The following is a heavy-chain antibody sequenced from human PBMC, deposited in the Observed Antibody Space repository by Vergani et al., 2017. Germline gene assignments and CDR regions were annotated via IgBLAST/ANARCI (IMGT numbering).Heavy chain of an antibody. CDR3: EKDPQVGIAASPRYYYDY. J-gene: IGHJ4*02. CDR2: ISGSGGST. CDR1: GFTFSSYA. D-gene: IGHD6-6*01. Sequence: EVQLLESGGGLVQPGGSLRLSCAASGFTFSSYAMSWVRQAPGKGLEWVSAISGSGGSTYYADSVKGRFTISRDNSKNTLYLQMNSQRAEDTAVYYCEKDPQVGIAASPRYYYDYWGQGTLVTVSS. V-gene: IGHV3-23*01.